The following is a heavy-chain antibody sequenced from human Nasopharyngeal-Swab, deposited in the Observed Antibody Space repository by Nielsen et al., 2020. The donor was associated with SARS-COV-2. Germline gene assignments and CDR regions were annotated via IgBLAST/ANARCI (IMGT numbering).Heavy chain of an antibody. CDR1: GGSFRGYY. Sequence: SETLSLTCAVSGGSFRGYYWSWLRPPPGKGLEWIGEINHSGSTNYNPSLKSRVTISVDTSKNQFSLKLSSVTAADTAVYYCARGRVGAKDYWGQGTLVTVSS. J-gene: IGHJ4*02. CDR2: INHSGST. D-gene: IGHD1-26*01. CDR3: ARGRVGAKDY. V-gene: IGHV4-34*01.